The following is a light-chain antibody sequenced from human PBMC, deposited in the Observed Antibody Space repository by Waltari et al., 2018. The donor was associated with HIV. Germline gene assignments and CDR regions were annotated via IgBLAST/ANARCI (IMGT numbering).Light chain of an antibody. CDR3: QQYNNWPRT. CDR2: GAS. Sequence: EIVLTQSPATLSVSPGDRAPLSCRASQSVSNNLAWYQQKPGQSPRLLIYGASTRATGIPARFSGSASGTEFALTISSLQSEDFALYYCQQYNNWPRTFGQGTKVEIK. V-gene: IGKV3-15*01. J-gene: IGKJ1*01. CDR1: QSVSNN.